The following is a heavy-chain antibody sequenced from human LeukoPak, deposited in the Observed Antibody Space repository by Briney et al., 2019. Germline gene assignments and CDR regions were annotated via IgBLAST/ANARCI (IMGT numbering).Heavy chain of an antibody. CDR2: INLSGDT. CDR3: ARVRYSTAYSALEY. V-gene: IGHV1-2*02. CDR1: GYTFTAYY. Sequence: SVTISCMAAGYTFTAYYMHWVRHAPGQVLKWMGWINLSGDTTYAQKFQGRVTMASDTFNTTAYMDLNTLTSDDTAFYYCARVRYSTAYSALEYWGRGTLVTISS. J-gene: IGHJ4*02. D-gene: IGHD1-26*01.